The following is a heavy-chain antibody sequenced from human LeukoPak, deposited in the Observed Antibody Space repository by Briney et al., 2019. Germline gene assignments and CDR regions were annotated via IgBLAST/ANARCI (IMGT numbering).Heavy chain of an antibody. V-gene: IGHV1-24*01. Sequence: ASVKVSCKVSGYTLTELSMHWVRQAPGKGLEWMGGFDPEDGETIYAQKFQGRVTMTEDTSTDTAYMELSSLRSEDTAVYYCATDLMDTGGYKTFDYWAREPWSPSPQ. J-gene: IGHJ4*02. CDR3: ATDLMDTGGYKTFDY. CDR2: FDPEDGET. D-gene: IGHD5-24*01. CDR1: GYTLTELS.